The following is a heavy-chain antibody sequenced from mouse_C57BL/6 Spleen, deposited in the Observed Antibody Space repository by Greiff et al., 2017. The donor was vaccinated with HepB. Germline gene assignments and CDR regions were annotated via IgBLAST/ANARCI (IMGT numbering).Heavy chain of an antibody. V-gene: IGHV5-9*01. Sequence: DVMLVESGGGLVKPGGSLKLSCAASGFTFSSYTMSWVRQTPEKRLEWVATISGGGGNTYYPDSVKGRFTISRDNAKNTLYLQMSSLRSEDTALYYCARQDGYFDVWGTGTTVTVSS. J-gene: IGHJ1*03. CDR2: ISGGGGNT. CDR3: ARQDGYFDV. CDR1: GFTFSSYT.